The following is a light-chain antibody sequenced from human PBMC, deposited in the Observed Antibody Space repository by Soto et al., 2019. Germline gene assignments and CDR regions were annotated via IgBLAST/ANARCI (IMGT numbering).Light chain of an antibody. Sequence: QSALTQPPSASGSPGQSVTISCTGTSSDVGGYGYVSWYQQHPGEAPKLLISEVTKRPSGVPDRFSGSKSGNTASLTVSGLQADDEADYYCSSYAGDNNYVVFGGGTKLTVL. J-gene: IGLJ2*01. CDR1: SSDVGGYGY. CDR3: SSYAGDNNYVV. V-gene: IGLV2-8*01. CDR2: EVT.